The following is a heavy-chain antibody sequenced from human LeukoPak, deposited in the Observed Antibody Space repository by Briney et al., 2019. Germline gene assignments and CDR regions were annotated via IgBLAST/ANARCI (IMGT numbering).Heavy chain of an antibody. D-gene: IGHD3-10*02. CDR1: GFTLSS. V-gene: IGHV3-21*01. CDR3: AELGITMIGGV. CDR2: ISSSSSYI. J-gene: IGHJ6*04. Sequence: GGSLRLSCAASGFTLSSINWVRQAPGKGLEWVSSISSSSSYIYYADSVKGRFTISRDNARKSLYLQMNSLRAEDTAVYYCAELGITMIGGVWGKGATVTISS.